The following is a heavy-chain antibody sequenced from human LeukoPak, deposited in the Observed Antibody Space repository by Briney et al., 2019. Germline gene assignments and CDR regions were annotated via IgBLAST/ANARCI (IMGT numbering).Heavy chain of an antibody. CDR1: GFTFSSYW. CDR3: ARGGYYGSGRYYFDS. V-gene: IGHV3-74*01. CDR2: IKSDGSNT. Sequence: GGSLRLSCAASGFTFSSYWMHWVRHAPGKGLVWVSRIKSDGSNTNYADSVKGRFTISRDNAKNTLHLQMNSLRAEDTAVYYRARGGYYGSGRYYFDSWGQGTLVTVSS. D-gene: IGHD3-3*01. J-gene: IGHJ4*02.